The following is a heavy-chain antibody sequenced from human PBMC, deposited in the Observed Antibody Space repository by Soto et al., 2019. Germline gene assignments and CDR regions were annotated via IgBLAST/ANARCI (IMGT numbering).Heavy chain of an antibody. CDR2: IYSGGST. J-gene: IGHJ4*02. D-gene: IGHD3-10*01. CDR1: GGSISNFH. Sequence: QVQLQESGPGLVKPSETLSLTCTVSGGSISNFHWNWIRQPPGKGLEWIGYIYSGGSTNYNPSLKSRVTILVDTPKNQFSLKLTSVTAADTAMYYCARAPIPVIRGWGYFDYWGQGTLVTVSS. V-gene: IGHV4-59*01. CDR3: ARAPIPVIRGWGYFDY.